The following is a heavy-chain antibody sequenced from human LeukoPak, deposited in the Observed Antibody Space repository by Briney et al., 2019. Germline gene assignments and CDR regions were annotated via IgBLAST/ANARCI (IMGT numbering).Heavy chain of an antibody. CDR2: IIPIFGTA. CDR3: ASIYYDSSGYYPYYYYYYTDV. CDR1: GGTFSSYA. Sequence: SVKVSCKASGGTFSSYAISWVRQAPGQGLEWMGGIIPIFGTANYAQKFQGRVTITTDESTSTAYMELSSLRSEDTAVYYCASIYYDSSGYYPYYYYYYTDVWGKGTTVTVSS. D-gene: IGHD3-22*01. J-gene: IGHJ6*03. V-gene: IGHV1-69*05.